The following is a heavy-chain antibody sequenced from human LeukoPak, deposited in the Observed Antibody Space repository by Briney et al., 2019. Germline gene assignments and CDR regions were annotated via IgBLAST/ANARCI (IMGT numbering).Heavy chain of an antibody. J-gene: IGHJ4*02. D-gene: IGHD7-27*01. CDR3: AREGTGDPYYFDY. CDR2: IKQDGSEK. V-gene: IGHV3-7*01. Sequence: GGSLRLSCAASGFTFSSYAMSWVRQAPGKGLEWVANIKQDGSEKYYVDSVKGRFTISRDNAKNSLYLQMNSLRAEDTAVYYCAREGTGDPYYFDYWGQGTLVTVSS. CDR1: GFTFSSYA.